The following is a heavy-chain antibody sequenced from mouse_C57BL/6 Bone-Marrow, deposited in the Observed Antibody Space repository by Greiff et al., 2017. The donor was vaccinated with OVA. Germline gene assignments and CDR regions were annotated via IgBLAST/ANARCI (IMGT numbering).Heavy chain of an antibody. Sequence: QVQLQQPGAELVKPGASVKLSCKASGYTFTSYWMPWVKQRPGQGLEWIGMIHPNSGSTNYNEKFKSKATLTVDKSSSTAYLQLSSLTSEDSAVYYCAGHYGNYFDYWGQGTTLTVSS. CDR2: IHPNSGST. CDR3: AGHYGNYFDY. CDR1: GYTFTSYW. J-gene: IGHJ2*01. V-gene: IGHV1-64*01. D-gene: IGHD2-1*01.